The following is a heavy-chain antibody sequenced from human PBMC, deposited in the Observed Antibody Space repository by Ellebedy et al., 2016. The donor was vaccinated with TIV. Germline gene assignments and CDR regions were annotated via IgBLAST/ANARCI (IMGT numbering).Heavy chain of an antibody. CDR1: GGSINSYY. Sequence: MPSETLSLTCTVSGGSINSYYWSWIRQSPGKGLEWIGYIIPSGSTHYNPSLKSRVTMSRDPSKNSFSLHLASVTATDTAIYYCAKIVSGGASFDPWGQGILVTVSS. V-gene: IGHV4-59*01. J-gene: IGHJ5*02. CDR2: IIPSGST. CDR3: AKIVSGGASFDP. D-gene: IGHD3-10*01.